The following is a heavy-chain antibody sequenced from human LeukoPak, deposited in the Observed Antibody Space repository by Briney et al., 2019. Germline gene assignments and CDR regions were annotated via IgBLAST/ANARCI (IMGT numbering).Heavy chain of an antibody. CDR2: IKSKTDGGTT. CDR1: GFTFINAW. V-gene: IGHV3-15*07. CDR3: TTARGSDLQYFQH. Sequence: GGSLRLSFAASGFTFINAWRNGVGQAPGKGLEGFGGIKSKTDGGTTDCAAPVKGRFTISRDDSKNTLYLQMNSLKTEDTAVYYCTTARGSDLQYFQHWGQGTLVTVSS. J-gene: IGHJ1*01. D-gene: IGHD1-26*01.